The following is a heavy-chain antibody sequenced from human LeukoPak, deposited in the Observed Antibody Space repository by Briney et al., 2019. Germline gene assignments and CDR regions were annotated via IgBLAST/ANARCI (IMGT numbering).Heavy chain of an antibody. V-gene: IGHV3-15*07. Sequence: GGSLRLSCAASGFTFSSYGMHWVRQAPGKGLEWVGRIKSAIDGGATDYAAPVQGRFTISRDDSQATLYLQMNGLRTEDTAVYYCTTGGDVIVAGTRAFDIWGQGTMVTVSS. CDR3: TTGGDVIVAGTRAFDI. D-gene: IGHD5-12*01. J-gene: IGHJ3*02. CDR2: IKSAIDGGAT. CDR1: GFTFSSYG.